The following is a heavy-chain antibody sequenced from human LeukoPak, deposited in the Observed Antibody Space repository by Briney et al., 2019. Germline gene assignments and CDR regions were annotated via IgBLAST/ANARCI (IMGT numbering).Heavy chain of an antibody. CDR1: GFTFSSYW. J-gene: IGHJ4*02. Sequence: GGSLRLSCAASGFTFSSYWMSWVRQAPGKGLEWVANIKQDGSEKYYVDSVKGRFTISRDNAKSSLYLQMNSLRAEDTAVYYCARMYSSGWYPGYYFDYWGQGTLVTVSS. CDR3: ARMYSSGWYPGYYFDY. D-gene: IGHD6-19*01. V-gene: IGHV3-7*01. CDR2: IKQDGSEK.